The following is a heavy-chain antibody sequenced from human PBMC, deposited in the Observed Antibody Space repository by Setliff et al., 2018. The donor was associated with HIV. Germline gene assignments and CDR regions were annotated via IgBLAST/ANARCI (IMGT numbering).Heavy chain of an antibody. CDR2: ISYDGSNK. CDR1: GFTFSNYA. J-gene: IGHJ4*02. D-gene: IGHD3-16*01. V-gene: IGHV3-30-3*01. CDR3: TNWPEGAHDLFDY. Sequence: LSLSCSASGFTFSNYAMHWVRQAPGKGLEWVAVISYDGSNKYYADSVKGRFTISRDNSKNTAYLQMSSLRDEDTAIYYCTNWPEGAHDLFDYWGQGTLVTVSS.